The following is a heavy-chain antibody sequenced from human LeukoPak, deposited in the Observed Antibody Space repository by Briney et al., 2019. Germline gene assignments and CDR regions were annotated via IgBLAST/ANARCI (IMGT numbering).Heavy chain of an antibody. CDR2: IYYSGST. Sequence: MASETLSLTCTVSGGSISSSSYYWGCIRLPPGTGLEWIGSIYYSGSTYYNPSLKSRVTISVDTSKNQFSLKLSSVTAADTAVYYCARQDAPYGSGSSPYYFDYWGQGTLVTVSS. CDR1: GGSISSSSYY. CDR3: ARQDAPYGSGSSPYYFDY. J-gene: IGHJ4*02. D-gene: IGHD3-10*01. V-gene: IGHV4-39*01.